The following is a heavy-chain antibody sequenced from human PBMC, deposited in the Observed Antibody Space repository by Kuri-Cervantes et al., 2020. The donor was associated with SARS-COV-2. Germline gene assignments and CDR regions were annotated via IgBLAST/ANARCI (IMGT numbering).Heavy chain of an antibody. J-gene: IGHJ4*02. V-gene: IGHV1-8*03. D-gene: IGHD1-26*01. CDR1: GYTFTSYD. Sequence: ASVKVSCKASGYTFTSYDINWVRQATGQGLEWMGWMNPSSGNTGYAQKFQGRVTITRNTSISTAYMELSSLRSEDTAVYYCASSGSYSPFDYCGQGTLVTVSS. CDR2: MNPSSGNT. CDR3: ASSGSYSPFDY.